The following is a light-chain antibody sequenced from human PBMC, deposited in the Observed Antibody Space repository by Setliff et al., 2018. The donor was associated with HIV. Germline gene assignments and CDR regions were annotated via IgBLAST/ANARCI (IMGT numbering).Light chain of an antibody. CDR1: NSNIGVNV. Sequence: QSALSQPPSASGTPGQRVTTSCSGSNSNIGVNVVNWYQHLPGTSPKLLIYNNYQRPSGVPDRFSGSKSGSSGSLAISGLQSEDEADYYCAVWDNGLKGYVFGTGTKVTVL. V-gene: IGLV1-44*01. J-gene: IGLJ1*01. CDR2: NNY. CDR3: AVWDNGLKGYV.